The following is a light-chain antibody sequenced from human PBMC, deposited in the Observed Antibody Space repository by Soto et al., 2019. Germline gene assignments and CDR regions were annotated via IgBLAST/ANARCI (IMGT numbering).Light chain of an antibody. CDR3: QQYGSSPAST. J-gene: IGKJ4*01. CDR2: GAS. V-gene: IGKV3-20*01. CDR1: QSVSSSY. Sequence: EIVLTQSPGTLSLSPGERATLSCRASQSVSSSYLAWYQQKPGQAPRLLIYGASSRATGIPDRFSGSGSGTDFTLSISILEPEDFAVYYCQQYGSSPASTFGGATKVDIK.